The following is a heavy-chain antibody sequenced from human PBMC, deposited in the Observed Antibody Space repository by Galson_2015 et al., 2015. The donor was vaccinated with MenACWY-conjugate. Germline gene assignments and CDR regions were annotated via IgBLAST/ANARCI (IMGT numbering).Heavy chain of an antibody. D-gene: IGHD1-1*01. CDR1: GFTFHSYR. V-gene: IGHV3-7*01. CDR2: INRDGGGT. CDR3: ARIIHDGLDY. Sequence: SLRLSCAASGFTFHSYRMSWVRQAPGKGLEWVTNINRDGGGTYYASSVKGRFTISKDNAENSLYLQMNSLRAEDTAIYYCARIIHDGLDYWGQGTLVTVSS. J-gene: IGHJ4*02.